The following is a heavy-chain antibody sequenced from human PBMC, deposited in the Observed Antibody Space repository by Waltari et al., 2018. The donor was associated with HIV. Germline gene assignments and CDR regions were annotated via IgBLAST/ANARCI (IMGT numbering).Heavy chain of an antibody. J-gene: IGHJ4*01. CDR2: IRRASNEK. Sequence: VYLVESGGGVVKTGGSIRLTCEASGFEFRLYSVNWVRQSPARGLEWVASIRRASNEKHYVDSVRGRFVISRDDSESSVYLQMDSLREEDTATYFCVRDDPGYGPIDYWGQGTLVTV. D-gene: IGHD3-10*01. CDR3: VRDDPGYGPIDY. V-gene: IGHV3-21*04. CDR1: GFEFRLYS.